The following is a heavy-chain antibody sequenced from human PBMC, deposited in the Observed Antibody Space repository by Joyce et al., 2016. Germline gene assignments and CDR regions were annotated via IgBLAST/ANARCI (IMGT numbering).Heavy chain of an antibody. V-gene: IGHV4-31*03. Sequence: QVQLQESGPGLVQPSQTLSLTCTVSGGSISSGAYYWSWIRQNPGKGLEWIGYIYYSGSTYYNPSLKSRPNILIDTSNNQVALDLNSVTSADTGVYYCARVSVRVHHMDVWGKGTTVTVSS. CDR3: ARVSVRVHHMDV. J-gene: IGHJ6*03. CDR1: GGSISSGAYY. CDR2: IYYSGST. D-gene: IGHD3-10*01.